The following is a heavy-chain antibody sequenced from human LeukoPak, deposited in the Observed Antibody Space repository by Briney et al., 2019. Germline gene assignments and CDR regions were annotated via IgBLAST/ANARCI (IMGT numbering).Heavy chain of an antibody. D-gene: IGHD3-10*01. J-gene: IGHJ4*02. CDR1: GFTFSSYE. CDR3: ARAHYGSGTLDY. Sequence: PGGSLRLSCAASGFTFSSYEMNWVRQAPGKGLEWVSYISSSGSTIYYADSVKGRFTISRENAKNSLYLQMNSLRAGDTAVYYCARAHYGSGTLDYWGQGTLVTVSS. CDR2: ISSSGSTI. V-gene: IGHV3-48*03.